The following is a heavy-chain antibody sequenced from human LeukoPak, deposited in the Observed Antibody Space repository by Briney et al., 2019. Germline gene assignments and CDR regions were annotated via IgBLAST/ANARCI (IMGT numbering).Heavy chain of an antibody. Sequence: GGSLRLSCAASGFIFSNYNMNWVRQAPGKGLEWVSYISSSSNTIYTADSVKGRFTISRDNAKKSLYLQMNSLRADDTAVYYCARDHSYDPGDYWGQGTLVTVSS. CDR2: ISSSSNTI. CDR3: ARDHSYDPGDY. CDR1: GFIFSNYN. D-gene: IGHD3-16*01. V-gene: IGHV3-48*01. J-gene: IGHJ4*02.